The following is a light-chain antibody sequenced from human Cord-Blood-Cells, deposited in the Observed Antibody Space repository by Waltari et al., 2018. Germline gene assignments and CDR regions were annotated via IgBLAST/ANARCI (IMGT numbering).Light chain of an antibody. CDR2: AAS. Sequence: DIQMTQYPSPLSASVGDRVTTTCRASQSISSYLNWYQQKPGKAPKLLIYAASSLQSGVPSRFSGSGSGTDFTLTISSLQPEDFATYYCQQSYSTLYTFGQGTKLEIK. J-gene: IGKJ2*01. V-gene: IGKV1-39*01. CDR1: QSISSY. CDR3: QQSYSTLYT.